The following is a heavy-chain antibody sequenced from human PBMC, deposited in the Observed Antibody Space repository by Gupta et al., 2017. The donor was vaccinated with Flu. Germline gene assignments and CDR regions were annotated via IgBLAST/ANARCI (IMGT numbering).Heavy chain of an antibody. Sequence: QVQLQESGPGLVKPSATLPLTCTVSGGSIDNYYWSWIRQPPEKGLEWLGYVFSSGYTSYNPSLESRLTISVDTSKNQFSLRLRSVTAADTAIYYCARVGYDSSGYYYYFDFWGHGTLVTVSS. V-gene: IGHV4-59*01. D-gene: IGHD3-22*01. J-gene: IGHJ4*01. CDR1: GGSIDNYY. CDR2: VFSSGYT. CDR3: ARVGYDSSGYYYYFDF.